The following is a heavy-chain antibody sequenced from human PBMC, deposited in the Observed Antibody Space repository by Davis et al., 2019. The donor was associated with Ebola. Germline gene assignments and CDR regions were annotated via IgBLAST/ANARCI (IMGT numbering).Heavy chain of an antibody. J-gene: IGHJ4*02. CDR3: AKGWLRSGIDY. CDR1: VDSVSGHNGA. D-gene: IGHD5-12*01. Sequence: HSQTLSLTCAISVDSVSGHNGAWNWTRQSPSRGLEWPGRTYYASKWFNDYAVSVKVRITISPYTSKNQLSLQLNSVTPEDSAVYYCAKGWLRSGIDYWGQGTLVTVSS. CDR2: TYYASKWFN. V-gene: IGHV6-1*01.